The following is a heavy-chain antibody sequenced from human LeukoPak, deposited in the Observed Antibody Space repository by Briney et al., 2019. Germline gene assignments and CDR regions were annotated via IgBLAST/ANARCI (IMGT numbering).Heavy chain of an antibody. J-gene: IGHJ5*02. Sequence: GGSLRLSCAGSGFTLSSAWMTWVRQAPGKGLEWVGLSKSKTDGGTTDYATPVKGRFTISRDDSKNTLYLQMNSLKTEDTAVYYCAKYCISADCYANWFGPWGQGTLVTVSS. CDR3: AKYCISADCYANWFGP. D-gene: IGHD2-2*01. V-gene: IGHV3-15*01. CDR1: GFTLSSAW. CDR2: SKSKTDGGTT.